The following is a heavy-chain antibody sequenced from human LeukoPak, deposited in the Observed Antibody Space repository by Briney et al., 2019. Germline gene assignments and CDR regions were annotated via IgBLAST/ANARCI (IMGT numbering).Heavy chain of an antibody. D-gene: IGHD3-3*01. CDR2: IIPIFGTA. Sequence: GVSVKVSCKASGGTFSSYAISWVRQAPGQGLEWMGGIIPIFGTASYAQKFQGRVTITADESTSTAYMELSSLRSEDTAVYYCARVASYYDFRTPKYYFDYWGQGTLVTVSS. CDR1: GGTFSSYA. V-gene: IGHV1-69*13. CDR3: ARVASYYDFRTPKYYFDY. J-gene: IGHJ4*02.